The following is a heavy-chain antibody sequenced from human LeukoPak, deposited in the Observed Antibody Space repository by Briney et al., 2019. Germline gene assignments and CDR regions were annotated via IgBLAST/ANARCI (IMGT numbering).Heavy chain of an antibody. CDR1: GGSISSGGYS. CDR2: IYHSGST. J-gene: IGHJ3*02. V-gene: IGHV4-30-2*01. Sequence: SETLSLTCAVSGGSISSGGYSWSWIRQPPGKGREGFGYIYHSGSTYYNPSLKSRVTISVDRSKNQFSLKLSSVTAADTAVYYCARTSIAARRANAFDIWGQGTMVTVSS. D-gene: IGHD6-6*01. CDR3: ARTSIAARRANAFDI.